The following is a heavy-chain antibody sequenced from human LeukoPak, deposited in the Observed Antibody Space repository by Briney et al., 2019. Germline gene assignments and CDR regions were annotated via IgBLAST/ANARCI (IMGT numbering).Heavy chain of an antibody. CDR1: GGSISIYY. CDR3: VRDRELHY. Sequence: SETLSLTCTVSGGSISIYYWSWVRQPPGKGLEWIGYIYNSGSTTYNPSLKSRATISVDTSKNQFSLKLASMTAADTAFYYCVRDRELHYWGQGILVTVSS. D-gene: IGHD1-7*01. J-gene: IGHJ4*02. CDR2: IYNSGST. V-gene: IGHV4-59*01.